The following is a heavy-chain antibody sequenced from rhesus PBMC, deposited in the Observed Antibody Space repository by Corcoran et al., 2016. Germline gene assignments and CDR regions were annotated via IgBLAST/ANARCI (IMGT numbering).Heavy chain of an antibody. Sequence: EVQLVESGGGLVQPGGSLRLSCAASGFTFSNYWLSWVRQAPGKGLYWVGRIQNKADRGTAADDESVKGLFTISRDDSKNTLYLQMNSLKTVDTAVYYCARVGAVAGPFFDYWCQGVLVTVSS. CDR2: IQNKADRGTA. D-gene: IGHD6-37*01. V-gene: IGHV3-16*02. CDR3: ARVGAVAGPFFDY. J-gene: IGHJ4*01. CDR1: GFTFSNYW.